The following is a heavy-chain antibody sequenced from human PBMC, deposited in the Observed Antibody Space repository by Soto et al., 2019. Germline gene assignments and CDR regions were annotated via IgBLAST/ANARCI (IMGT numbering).Heavy chain of an antibody. CDR2: IYYSDST. D-gene: IGHD3-3*01. CDR1: GGSISGGGFY. CDR3: ARFSYDFWSALGSYGMDV. V-gene: IGHV4-31*03. J-gene: IGHJ6*02. Sequence: SETLSLTCTVSGGSISGGGFYWSWIRQFPGKGLEWIGYIYYSDSTYYNPPLKSRVTISVDTSKNQFSLRLNSVTAADTAVYYCARFSYDFWSALGSYGMDVWGQGTTVTVSS.